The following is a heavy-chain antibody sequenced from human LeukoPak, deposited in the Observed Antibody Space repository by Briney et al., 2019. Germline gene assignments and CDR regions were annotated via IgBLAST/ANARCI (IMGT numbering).Heavy chain of an antibody. V-gene: IGHV4-4*07. CDR2: IYSSGST. J-gene: IGHJ4*02. CDR1: GASVRSNY. CDR3: ARGPMTYYYGSSASPPRLNYYFDS. Sequence: SETLSLTCTVSGASVRSNYWNWIRQPAGQGLEWIGLIYSSGSTNYNPSLNSRVTMSVDTSKNQFSLRLTPVTAADTAVYYCARGPMTYYYGSSASPPRLNYYFDSWGLGTLVTVSS. D-gene: IGHD3-22*01.